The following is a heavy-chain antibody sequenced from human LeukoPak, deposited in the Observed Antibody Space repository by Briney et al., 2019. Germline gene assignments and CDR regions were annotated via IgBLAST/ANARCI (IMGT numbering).Heavy chain of an antibody. D-gene: IGHD1-14*01. CDR2: IKQDGSEK. Sequence: GSLRLSCAASGFSFNRYWMNWVRQAPGKGLEWVANIKQDGSEKYYVDSVKGRFTISRDNAKNSLYLQMNSLRVADTAVYYCAPGRYYFDYWGQGTLVTVSS. J-gene: IGHJ4*02. V-gene: IGHV3-7*02. CDR1: GFSFNRYW. CDR3: APGRYYFDY.